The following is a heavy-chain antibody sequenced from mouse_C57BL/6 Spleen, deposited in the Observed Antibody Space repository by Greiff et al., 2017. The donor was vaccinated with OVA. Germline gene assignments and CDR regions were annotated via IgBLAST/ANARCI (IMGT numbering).Heavy chain of an antibody. Sequence: EVQLQQSGGGLVQPGGSMKLSCAASGFTFSDAWMDWVRQSPEKGLEWVAEIRNKANNHATYYAESVKGRFTISRDDSKSSVYLQMNSLRADDTGIYYCTRNSNYKSYYFDYWGQGTTLTVSS. V-gene: IGHV6-6*01. D-gene: IGHD2-5*01. CDR2: IRNKANNHAT. J-gene: IGHJ2*01. CDR1: GFTFSDAW. CDR3: TRNSNYKSYYFDY.